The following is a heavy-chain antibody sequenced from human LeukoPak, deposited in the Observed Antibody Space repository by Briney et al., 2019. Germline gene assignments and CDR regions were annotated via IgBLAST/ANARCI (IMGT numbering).Heavy chain of an antibody. CDR2: IMPLFGTA. CDR3: ARDYGRDSNYWFDP. CDR1: GGTFNNSA. Sequence: SVKVSCKTSGGTFNNSAISWVRQAPGQGLEWLGGIMPLFGTAGYAQKFQGRVTITKDESTRTVYLELRSLRSDDTAVYYCARDYGRDSNYWFDPWGQGTLVTVSS. V-gene: IGHV1-69*05. D-gene: IGHD4-11*01. J-gene: IGHJ5*02.